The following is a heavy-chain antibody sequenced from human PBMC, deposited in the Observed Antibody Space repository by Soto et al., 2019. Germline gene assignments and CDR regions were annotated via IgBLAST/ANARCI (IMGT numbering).Heavy chain of an antibody. V-gene: IGHV1-2*04. D-gene: IGHD3-22*01. J-gene: IGHJ4*02. Sequence: QVQLVQSGAEVKKPGASVKVSCKASGYTFTGYYMHWVRQAPGQGLEWMGWINPNSGGTNYAQKFQGWVTMTRDTSISTAYMELSRLRSDDTAVYYCAREWNPAYYYDSTYTWSFDYWGQGTLVTVSS. CDR3: AREWNPAYYYDSTYTWSFDY. CDR2: INPNSGGT. CDR1: GYTFTGYY.